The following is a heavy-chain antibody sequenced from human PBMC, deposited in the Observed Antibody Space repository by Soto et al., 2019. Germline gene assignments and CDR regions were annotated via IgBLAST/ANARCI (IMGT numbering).Heavy chain of an antibody. CDR3: ASSAGHPADLFYYNGMDV. Sequence: PSETLSLTCSVSGASIRNYYWHWVRQLPGKGLEWIGYVYTPDYTRYNSSLKSRVTISVDTSKSQFSLRLNSVTAADTAVYYCASSAGHPADLFYYNGMDVWGQGTRVTVSS. V-gene: IGHV4-4*08. CDR1: GASIRNYY. CDR2: VYTPDYT. J-gene: IGHJ6*02. D-gene: IGHD3-10*01.